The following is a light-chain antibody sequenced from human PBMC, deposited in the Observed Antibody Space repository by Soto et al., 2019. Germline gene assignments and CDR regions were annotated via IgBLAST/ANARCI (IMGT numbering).Light chain of an antibody. J-gene: IGLJ2*01. CDR3: AAWDDSLNAVV. Sequence: LTQPPSASGTPGQRVTISCSGSSSNIGSNTVNWYQQLPGTAPKLLIYSNNQRPSGVPDRFSGSKSGTSASLAISGLQSEDEADYYCAAWDDSLNAVVFGGGTKLTVL. CDR1: SSNIGSNT. V-gene: IGLV1-44*01. CDR2: SNN.